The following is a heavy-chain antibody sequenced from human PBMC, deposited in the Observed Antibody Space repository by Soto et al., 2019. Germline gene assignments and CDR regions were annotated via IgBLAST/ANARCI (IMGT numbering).Heavy chain of an antibody. Sequence: SQTLSLTCAISGDSVSSNSSAWNWIRHSPSRGLDWLGRTYYKSGWNNDYALSVKTRMTINPDTYKNHFSLHLDSVTPEDKAVYYCAGVTWFRGLEVWGKGTKVTVSS. CDR1: GDSVSSNSSA. CDR3: AGVTWFRGLEV. CDR2: TYYKSGWNN. V-gene: IGHV6-1*01. J-gene: IGHJ6*04. D-gene: IGHD3-10*01.